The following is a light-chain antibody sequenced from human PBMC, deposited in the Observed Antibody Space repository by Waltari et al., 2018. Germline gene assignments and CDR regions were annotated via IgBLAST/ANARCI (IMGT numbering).Light chain of an antibody. V-gene: IGLV6-57*03. CDR3: QSYDNNIWL. CDR1: SGRVAANS. Sequence: NFMLTQSHSVSESPGKTVTISCTRTSGRVAANSMQWYQQRPGSAPTLVIDENNKRPSGVPDRFSGSMDSSSNSASLTISGLKTEDEADYYCQSYDNNIWLFGGGTKLTVL. J-gene: IGLJ3*02. CDR2: ENN.